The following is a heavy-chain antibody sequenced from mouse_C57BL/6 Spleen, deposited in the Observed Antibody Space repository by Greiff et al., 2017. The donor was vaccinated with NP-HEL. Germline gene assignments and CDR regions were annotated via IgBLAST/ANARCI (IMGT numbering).Heavy chain of an antibody. CDR2: IDPSDRYT. V-gene: IGHV1-50*01. J-gene: IGHJ4*01. CDR1: GYTFTSYW. Sequence: QVQLQQPGAELVKPGASVKLSCKASGYTFTSYWMQWVKQRPGQGLEWIGEIDPSDRYTNYNQKFKGKATLTRDTSSSPAYMQLSSLTSEDSAVYYCATLLPLDHAMDYWGQGASVNVSP. CDR3: ATLLPLDHAMDY. D-gene: IGHD1-2*01.